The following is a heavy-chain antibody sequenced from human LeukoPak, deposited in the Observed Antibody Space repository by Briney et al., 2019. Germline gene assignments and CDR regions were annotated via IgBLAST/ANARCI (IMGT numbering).Heavy chain of an antibody. CDR3: ARAAYCGGDCYSEGEHFDY. V-gene: IGHV3-21*01. CDR1: GFTFSSYS. D-gene: IGHD2-21*02. CDR2: ISSSGNSI. Sequence: PGGSLRLSCAASGFTFSSYSMNWVRQAPGKGPEWVSSISSSGNSIYYADSVKGRFTISRDNAKNSLYLQMNSLRAEDTAVYYCARAAYCGGDCYSEGEHFDYWAQGPLVTVS. J-gene: IGHJ4*02.